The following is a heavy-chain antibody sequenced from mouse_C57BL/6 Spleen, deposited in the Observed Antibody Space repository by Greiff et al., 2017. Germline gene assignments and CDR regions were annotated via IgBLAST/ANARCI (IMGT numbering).Heavy chain of an antibody. CDR2: FYPGSGSI. V-gene: IGHV1-62-2*01. Sequence: QVQLQQSGAELVKPGASVKLSCKASGYTFTEYTIHWVKQRSGQGLEWIGWFYPGSGSIKYNEKFKDKATLTADKSSSTVYMELSRLTSEDSAVYFGARQEEEGQYGREGLAGFADWGQGTLVTVSA. CDR3: ARQEEEGQYGREGLAGFAD. D-gene: IGHD1-1*01. CDR1: GYTFTEYT. J-gene: IGHJ3*01.